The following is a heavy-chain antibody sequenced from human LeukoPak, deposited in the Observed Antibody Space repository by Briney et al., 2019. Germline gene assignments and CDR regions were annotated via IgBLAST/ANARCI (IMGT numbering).Heavy chain of an antibody. J-gene: IGHJ4*02. CDR1: GFTFRSYE. Sequence: PRGSLRLSCAASGFTFRSYEMNWVRQAPGKGLEWVSYIGSSGSTIYYEDSVKGRFTISRDIAKNSLYLQMNCLRAEDTAVYYCARPLWFGDTGDYWGQGTLVTVSS. D-gene: IGHD3-10*01. CDR3: ARPLWFGDTGDY. CDR2: IGSSGSTI. V-gene: IGHV3-48*03.